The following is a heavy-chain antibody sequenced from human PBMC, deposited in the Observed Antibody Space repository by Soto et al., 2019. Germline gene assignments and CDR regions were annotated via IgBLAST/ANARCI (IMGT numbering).Heavy chain of an antibody. Sequence: ASVKVSCKASGYTFTSYGISWVRQAPGQGLEWMGWISAYNGNTNYAQELQGRVTMTTDTSTSTAYMELRSLRSDDTAVYYCARVKIAVAGTSTSYYYYYGMDVWGQGTTVTVYS. CDR3: ARVKIAVAGTSTSYYYYYGMDV. CDR1: GYTFTSYG. CDR2: ISAYNGNT. V-gene: IGHV1-18*04. J-gene: IGHJ6*02. D-gene: IGHD6-19*01.